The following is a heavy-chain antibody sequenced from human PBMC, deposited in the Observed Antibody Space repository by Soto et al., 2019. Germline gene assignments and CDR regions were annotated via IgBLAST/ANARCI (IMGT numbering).Heavy chain of an antibody. V-gene: IGHV1-24*01. CDR2: FDPEDGET. Sequence: QVQLVQSGAEVKKPGSSVKVSCKASGGTFSSYAISWVRQAPGKGLEWMGGFDPEDGETIYAQKFQGRVTMTEDTSTDTAYMELSSLRSEDTAVYYCATIGYYDSSGYYWVDFDYWGQGTLVTVSS. CDR1: GGTFSSYA. J-gene: IGHJ4*02. CDR3: ATIGYYDSSGYYWVDFDY. D-gene: IGHD3-22*01.